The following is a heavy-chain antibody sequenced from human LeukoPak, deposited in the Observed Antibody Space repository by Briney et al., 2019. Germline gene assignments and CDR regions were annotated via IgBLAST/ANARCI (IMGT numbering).Heavy chain of an antibody. CDR3: ARDGNIVANRAPYYFDY. CDR2: IIPIFGTA. CDR1: GGTFSSYA. V-gene: IGHV1-69*13. Sequence: SVKVSCKASGGTFSSYAISWVRQAPGQGLEWMGGIIPIFGTANYAQKFHGRVTITADESTSTAYMELSSLRSEDTAVYYCARDGNIVANRAPYYFDYWGQGTLVTVSS. J-gene: IGHJ4*02. D-gene: IGHD5-12*01.